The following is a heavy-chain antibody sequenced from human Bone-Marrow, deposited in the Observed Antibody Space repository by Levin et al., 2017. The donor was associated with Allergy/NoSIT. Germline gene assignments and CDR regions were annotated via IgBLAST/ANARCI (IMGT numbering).Heavy chain of an antibody. CDR3: ASEVGLELDYYYYGMDV. D-gene: IGHD1-7*01. V-gene: IGHV3-7*01. Sequence: PGGSLRLSCAASGFTFSSYWMSWVRQAPGKGLEWVANIKQDGSEKYYVDSVKGRFTISRDNAKNSLYLQMNSLRAEDTAVYYCASEVGLELDYYYYGMDVWGQGTTVTVSS. J-gene: IGHJ6*02. CDR2: IKQDGSEK. CDR1: GFTFSSYW.